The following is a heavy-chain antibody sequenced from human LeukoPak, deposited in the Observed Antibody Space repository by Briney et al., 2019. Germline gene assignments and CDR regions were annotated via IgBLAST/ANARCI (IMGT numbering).Heavy chain of an antibody. D-gene: IGHD3-10*01. CDR2: IYYSGST. Sequence: PSETLSLTCTVSGGSISSYYWSWIRQPPGKGLEWIGYIYYSGSTNYNPSLESRVTISVDTSKNQFSLKLSSVTAADTAVYYCARGGYYYGSGSYSGFGYWGQGTLVTVSS. CDR3: ARGGYYYGSGSYSGFGY. J-gene: IGHJ4*02. V-gene: IGHV4-59*01. CDR1: GGSISSYY.